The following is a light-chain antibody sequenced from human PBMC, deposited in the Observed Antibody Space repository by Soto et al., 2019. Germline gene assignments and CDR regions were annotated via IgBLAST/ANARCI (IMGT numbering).Light chain of an antibody. V-gene: IGKV1-5*01. J-gene: IGKJ1*01. Sequence: DIQGTQSPSTLSTSRGDRVTITCHSSESIRPWLAWYQHKPGKAPKFLIYDASTLESGVPSRFSGSGSGTEFTLTISSLQPDDFATYYCQQYNNYPRTFGQGTKVDIK. CDR1: ESIRPW. CDR2: DAS. CDR3: QQYNNYPRT.